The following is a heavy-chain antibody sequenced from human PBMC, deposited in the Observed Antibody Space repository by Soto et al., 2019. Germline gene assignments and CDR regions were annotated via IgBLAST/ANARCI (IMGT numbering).Heavy chain of an antibody. Sequence: SETLSLTCTVSGGSITSYYWSWIRQPPGKGLEWIGYIYYSGGTNSNPSLKSRVTMSVDTSKNQFSLKLSSVTAADTAVYYCARGYYDSSGYSEPFDSWGQGTLVTVS. D-gene: IGHD3-22*01. J-gene: IGHJ4*02. CDR2: IYYSGGT. V-gene: IGHV4-59*01. CDR1: GGSITSYY. CDR3: ARGYYDSSGYSEPFDS.